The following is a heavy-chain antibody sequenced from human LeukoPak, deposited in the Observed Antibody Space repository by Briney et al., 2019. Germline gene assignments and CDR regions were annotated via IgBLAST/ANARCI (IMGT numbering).Heavy chain of an antibody. D-gene: IGHD6-19*01. CDR1: GGTFSSYA. J-gene: IGHJ4*02. V-gene: IGHV1-69*06. Sequence: GASVKVSCKASGGTFSSYAISWVRQAPGQGLEWMGGIIPIFGTANYAQKFQGRVTITADKSTSTAYMELSSLRSEDTAVYYCARDLSIAVANYWGQGTLVTVSS. CDR2: IIPIFGTA. CDR3: ARDLSIAVANY.